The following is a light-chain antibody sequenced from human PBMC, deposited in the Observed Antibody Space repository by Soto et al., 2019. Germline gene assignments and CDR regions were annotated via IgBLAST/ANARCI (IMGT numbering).Light chain of an antibody. CDR1: SSNIGAGYD. CDR2: GNS. J-gene: IGLJ1*01. V-gene: IGLV1-40*01. Sequence: QSVLTQPPSVSGAPGQRVTISCTGSSSNIGAGYDVHWYQQLPGTAPNLLIFGNSIRPSGVPDCFSGSKSGTSASLAITGLQAEDEADYYCQSYDSSLSALYVFGTGTKVTVL. CDR3: QSYDSSLSALYV.